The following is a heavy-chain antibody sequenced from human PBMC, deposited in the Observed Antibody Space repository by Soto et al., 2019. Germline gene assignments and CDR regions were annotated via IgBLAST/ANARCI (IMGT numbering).Heavy chain of an antibody. CDR2: IKSKINGGTA. CDR1: RNIFINGW. CDR3: TTDYYSSITVVRLDY. V-gene: IGHV3-15*07. J-gene: IGHJ4*01. D-gene: IGHD3-10*01. Sequence: CASCRNIFINGWLNFVQKNPGKGLEWVGRIKSKINGGTADYAAPVQGRFAVSRDDSKNMVFLQMNSLKTEDTGIYYCTTDYYSSITVVRLDYWGHGTAVTVSS.